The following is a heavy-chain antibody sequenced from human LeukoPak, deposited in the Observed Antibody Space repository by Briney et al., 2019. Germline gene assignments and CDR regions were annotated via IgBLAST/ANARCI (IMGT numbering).Heavy chain of an antibody. CDR3: ARGSTDYYYYYMDV. J-gene: IGHJ6*03. V-gene: IGHV1-2*02. D-gene: IGHD4-17*01. CDR2: INPNSGGT. Sequence: GASVKVSCKASGYTFTGYYMHWVRQAPGQGLEWMGWINPNSGGTNYAQKLQGRVTMTRDTSISTAYMELSRLRSDDTAVYYCARGSTDYYYYYMDVWGKGTTVTISS. CDR1: GYTFTGYY.